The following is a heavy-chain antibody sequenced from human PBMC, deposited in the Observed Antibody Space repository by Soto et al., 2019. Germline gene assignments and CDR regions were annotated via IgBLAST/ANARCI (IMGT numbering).Heavy chain of an antibody. CDR3: ASGASSTDSSYYYGMDV. CDR2: IIPIFGTA. J-gene: IGHJ6*02. Sequence: VQLVQSGAEVKKPGSSVKVSCKASGGTFSSYAISWVRQAPGQGLEWMGGIIPIFGTANYAQKFQGRVTITADKSTSTAYMELSSLRSEDTAVYYCASGASSTDSSYYYGMDVWGQGTTVTVSS. V-gene: IGHV1-69*06. D-gene: IGHD2-15*01. CDR1: GGTFSSYA.